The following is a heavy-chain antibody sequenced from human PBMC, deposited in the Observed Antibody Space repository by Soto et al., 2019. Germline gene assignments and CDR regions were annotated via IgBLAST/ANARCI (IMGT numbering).Heavy chain of an antibody. J-gene: IGHJ4*02. CDR1: GFTFSNYY. Sequence: SLRLSCAASGFTFSNYYMSWIRHVPGKGLEWLSVISITSSNIDYADSVKGRFTISRDNSKNTLYLQMNSLRAEDTAVYYCAKDTRNSSGFSDYWGQGTLVTVSS. CDR3: AKDTRNSSGFSDY. V-gene: IGHV3-11*06. CDR2: ISITSSNI. D-gene: IGHD3-22*01.